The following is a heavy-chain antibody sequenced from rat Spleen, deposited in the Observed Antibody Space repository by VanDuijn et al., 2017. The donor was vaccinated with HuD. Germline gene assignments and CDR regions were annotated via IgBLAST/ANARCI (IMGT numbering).Heavy chain of an antibody. V-gene: IGHV2-13*01. CDR2: IRTGGNT. Sequence: QVQLKESGPGLVQPSQTLSLTCTVSGFSLSSFGVIWVRQPPGKGLEWMGVIRTGGNTEYNSLLKSRLSISRDTSKSQVFLKMNSLQTEDTGTYYCARVSFYYYSGGYVMDAWGQGASVTVSS. J-gene: IGHJ4*01. CDR3: ARVSFYYYSGGYVMDA. CDR1: GFSLSSFG. D-gene: IGHD1-1*01.